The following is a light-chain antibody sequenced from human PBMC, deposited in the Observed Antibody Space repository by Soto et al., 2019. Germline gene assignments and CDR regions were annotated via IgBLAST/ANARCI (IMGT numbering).Light chain of an antibody. CDR2: GVN. V-gene: IGLV2-8*01. CDR1: SSDVGGDNY. CDR3: SSYAGNHDYV. Sequence: QSALTQPPSASGSPGQSVTISCTGTSSDVGGDNYVSWYQQHPGKAPKLVIFGVNKRPSGVPDRFSGSKSGNTASLTVSGLQPEDDADYYCSSYAGNHDYVFGTGTKVTVL. J-gene: IGLJ1*01.